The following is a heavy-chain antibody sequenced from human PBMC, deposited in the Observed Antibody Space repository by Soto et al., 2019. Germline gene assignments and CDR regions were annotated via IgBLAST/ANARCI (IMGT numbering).Heavy chain of an antibody. CDR2: IYYSGST. J-gene: IGHJ4*02. Sequence: PSETLSLTCTVPGGSIGSYYWSWIGQPPGKGLEWIGYIYYSGSTNYNPSLKSRVTISVDTSKNQFSLKLSSVTAADTAVYYCARGDYGDYFDYWGQGTLVTVSS. CDR1: GGSIGSYY. V-gene: IGHV4-59*01. CDR3: ARGDYGDYFDY. D-gene: IGHD4-17*01.